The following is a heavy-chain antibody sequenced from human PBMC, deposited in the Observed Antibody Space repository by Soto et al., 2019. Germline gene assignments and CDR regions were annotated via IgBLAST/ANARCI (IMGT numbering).Heavy chain of an antibody. Sequence: GASVKVSCKASEYPFPRYYMTWVRQVPGQGLEWMGIINPSGGSTSYAQKFQGRVTMTRDTSTSTVYMELSSLRSEDTAGYYCARDLGYSNAENYYYYGMDVWGQGTTVTVSS. CDR3: ARDLGYSNAENYYYYGMDV. CDR1: EYPFPRYY. D-gene: IGHD4-4*01. V-gene: IGHV1-46*01. J-gene: IGHJ6*02. CDR2: INPSGGST.